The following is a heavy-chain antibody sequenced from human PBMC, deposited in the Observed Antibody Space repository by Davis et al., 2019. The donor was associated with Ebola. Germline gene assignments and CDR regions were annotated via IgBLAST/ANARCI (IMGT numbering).Heavy chain of an antibody. CDR1: GGTFSSYA. CDR3: ARDHDTTTVVTPIDYYYGMDV. CDR2: IIPIFGTA. Sequence: SVKVSCKASGGTFSSYAISWVRQAPGQGLEWMGGIIPIFGTANYAQKFQGRVTITADKSTSTAYMELSSLRSEDTAVYYCARDHDTTTVVTPIDYYYGMDVWGQGTTATVSS. D-gene: IGHD4-23*01. V-gene: IGHV1-69*06. J-gene: IGHJ6*02.